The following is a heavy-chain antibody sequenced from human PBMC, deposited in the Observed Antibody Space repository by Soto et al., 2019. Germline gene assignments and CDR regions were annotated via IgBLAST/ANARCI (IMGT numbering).Heavy chain of an antibody. CDR1: GGSFSGYY. CDR2: INHSGST. D-gene: IGHD5-18*01. V-gene: IGHV4-34*01. J-gene: IGHJ4*02. Sequence: SETLSLTCAVYGGSFSGYYWSWIRQPPGKGLEWIGEINHSGSTNYNPSLKSRVTISVDTSKNQFSLKLSSVTAADTAVYYCARGGRGYSYGYESFDYWGQGTLVTVS. CDR3: ARGGRGYSYGYESFDY.